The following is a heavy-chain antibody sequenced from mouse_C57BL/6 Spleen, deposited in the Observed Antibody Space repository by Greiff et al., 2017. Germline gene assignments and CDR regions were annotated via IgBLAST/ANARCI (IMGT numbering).Heavy chain of an antibody. CDR1: GFTFTDYY. D-gene: IGHD1-1*01. V-gene: IGHV7-3*01. J-gene: IGHJ4*01. CDR3: ARSGSSLYAMDY. CDR2: IRNKANGYTT. Sequence: EVQLQESGGGLVQPGGSLSLSCAASGFTFTDYYMSWVRQPPGKALEWLGFIRNKANGYTTEYSASVKGRFTISRDNSQSILYLQMNALRAEDSATYYCARSGSSLYAMDYWGQGTSVTVSS.